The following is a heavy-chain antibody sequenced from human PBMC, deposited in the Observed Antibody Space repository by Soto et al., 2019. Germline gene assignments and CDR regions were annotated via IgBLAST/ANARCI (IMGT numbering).Heavy chain of an antibody. V-gene: IGHV3-30*18. CDR1: GFTFSNYG. Sequence: GGSLRLSCAASGFTFSNYGMHWVRQTPGKGLEWVALILYDGSNKYYGDSVKGRFTISRDNSKNTLYLQVSSLRAEDTAVYYCXKSRDAYNFYFYYGMDVWGQGTTVTVSS. D-gene: IGHD2-2*01. J-gene: IGHJ6*02. CDR2: ILYDGSNK. CDR3: XKSRDAYNFYFYYGMDV.